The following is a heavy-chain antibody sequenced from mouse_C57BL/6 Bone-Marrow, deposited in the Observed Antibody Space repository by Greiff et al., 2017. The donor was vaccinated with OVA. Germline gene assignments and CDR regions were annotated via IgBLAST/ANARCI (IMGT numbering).Heavy chain of an antibody. J-gene: IGHJ2*01. Sequence: QVQLQQPGAELVKPGASVKLSCKASGYTFTSYWMHWVKQRPGQGIEWIGMIHPNSGSTNYNEKFKSKATLTVDKSSSTAYMQLSSLTSEDSAVYYCARDPLSLRGYWGQGTTLTVSS. D-gene: IGHD1-1*01. CDR1: GYTFTSYW. CDR2: IHPNSGST. CDR3: ARDPLSLRGY. V-gene: IGHV1-64*01.